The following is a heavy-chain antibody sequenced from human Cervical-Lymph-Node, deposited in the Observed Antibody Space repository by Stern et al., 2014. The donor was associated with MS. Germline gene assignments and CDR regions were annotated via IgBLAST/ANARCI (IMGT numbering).Heavy chain of an antibody. D-gene: IGHD6-13*01. V-gene: IGHV1-69*18. CDR3: ALSSETSDRWYSLGYDL. J-gene: IGHJ5*02. Sequence: VQLEESGAEVTKPGSSVKVSCKASGGTFSKFPSSWVRQAPGKGLEWMGRVFPVFGTPTYAQEFRGRVTITADVSTSTVYMELSSLRSDDTAVYYCALSSETSDRWYSLGYDLWGQGTLVTVSS. CDR1: GGTFSKFP. CDR2: VFPVFGTP.